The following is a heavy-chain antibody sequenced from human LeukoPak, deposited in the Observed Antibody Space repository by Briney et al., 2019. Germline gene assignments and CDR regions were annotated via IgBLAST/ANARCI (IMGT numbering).Heavy chain of an antibody. CDR3: ARRDMVRGVIIRRGTNNWFDP. CDR1: GGSFSGYY. J-gene: IGHJ5*02. CDR2: INHSGST. V-gene: IGHV4-34*01. Sequence: PSETLSLTCAVYGGSFSGYYWSWIRQPPGKGLEWIGEINHSGSTNYNPSLKSRVTISVDTSKNQFSLKLSSVTAADTAVYYCARRDMVRGVIIRRGTNNWFDPWGQGTPVTVSS. D-gene: IGHD3-10*01.